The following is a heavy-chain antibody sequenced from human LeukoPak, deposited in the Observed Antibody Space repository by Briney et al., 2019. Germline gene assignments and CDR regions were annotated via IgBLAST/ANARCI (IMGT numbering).Heavy chain of an antibody. V-gene: IGHV4-34*01. CDR1: GGSFSGYY. D-gene: IGHD2-21*02. J-gene: IGHJ4*02. Sequence: SETLSLTCAVYGGSFSGYYWSWIRQPPGKGLEWIGEINHSGSTNYNPSLKSRVTISVDTSKNQFSLKLSSVTAADTAAYYCARGTRMRSKYCGGDCYYRDYFDYWGQGTLVTVSS. CDR2: INHSGST. CDR3: ARGTRMRSKYCGGDCYYRDYFDY.